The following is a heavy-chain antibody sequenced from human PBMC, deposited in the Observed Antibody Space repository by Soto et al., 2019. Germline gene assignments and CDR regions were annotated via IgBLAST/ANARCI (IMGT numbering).Heavy chain of an antibody. CDR1: GFTFSSYG. J-gene: IGHJ4*02. CDR2: IWYDGSNK. Sequence: QVQLVESGGGVVQPGRSLRLSCAASGFTFSSYGMHWVRQAPGKGLEWVAVIWYDGSNKYYADSVKDRFTMSRDNSKNTLYLQMNSLRAEDTAVYYCARQYLDYGEYGYYFDYWGQGTLVTVSS. D-gene: IGHD4-17*01. V-gene: IGHV3-33*01. CDR3: ARQYLDYGEYGYYFDY.